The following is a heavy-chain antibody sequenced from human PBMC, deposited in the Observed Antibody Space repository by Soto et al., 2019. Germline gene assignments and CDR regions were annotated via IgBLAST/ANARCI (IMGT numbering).Heavy chain of an antibody. Sequence: GESLKIACKGSGYSFTSYWIRWVRQMPGKGLEWMGRIDPSDSYTNYSPSFQGHVTISADKSISTAYLQWSSLKASDTAMYYCATKGFYSNYEIDPWGQGTLVTVS. V-gene: IGHV5-10-1*01. J-gene: IGHJ5*02. CDR1: GYSFTSYW. D-gene: IGHD4-4*01. CDR3: ATKGFYSNYEIDP. CDR2: IDPSDSYT.